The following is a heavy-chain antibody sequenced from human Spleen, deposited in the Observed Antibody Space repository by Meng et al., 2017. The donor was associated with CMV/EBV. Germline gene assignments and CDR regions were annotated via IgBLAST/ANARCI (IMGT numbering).Heavy chain of an antibody. CDR2: INPNSGGT. CDR3: ASLGGGDSSGYYFYYGMDV. V-gene: IGHV1-2*02. CDR1: GYTFTGYY. D-gene: IGHD3-22*01. Sequence: ASVKVSCKASGYTFTGYYMHWVRQAPGQGLEWMGWINPNSGGTNYAQKFQGRVTMTRDTSISTAYMELSRLRSDDTAVYYCASLGGGDSSGYYFYYGMDVWGQGTTVTVS. J-gene: IGHJ6*02.